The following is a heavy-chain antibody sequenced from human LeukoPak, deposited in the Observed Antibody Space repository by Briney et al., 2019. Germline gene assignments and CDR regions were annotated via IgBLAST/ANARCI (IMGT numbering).Heavy chain of an antibody. Sequence: PSETLSLTCAVYGGSFSGYYWSWIRQPPGKGLEWIGEINHSGSTNDNPPLKSRVTISVDTSKNQFSLKLSSVTAAATAVYYCARVFRRITMIVVVSRPFDAFDIWGQGTMVTVSS. V-gene: IGHV4-34*01. J-gene: IGHJ3*02. CDR3: ARVFRRITMIVVVSRPFDAFDI. CDR2: INHSGST. D-gene: IGHD3-22*01. CDR1: GGSFSGYY.